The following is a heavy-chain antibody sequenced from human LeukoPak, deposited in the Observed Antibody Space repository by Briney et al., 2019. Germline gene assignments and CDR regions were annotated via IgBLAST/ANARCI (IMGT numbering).Heavy chain of an antibody. J-gene: IGHJ3*02. CDR3: ARVDLTMKGFSDAFDI. D-gene: IGHD3-22*01. Sequence: GGSLRLSCAASGFTFSSYAMHWVRQAPGKGLEWVAVISYDGSNKYYADSVKGRFTISRDNAKNTLYLQMNSLRAEDTAVYYCARVDLTMKGFSDAFDIWGQGTVVTVSS. V-gene: IGHV3-30-3*01. CDR1: GFTFSSYA. CDR2: ISYDGSNK.